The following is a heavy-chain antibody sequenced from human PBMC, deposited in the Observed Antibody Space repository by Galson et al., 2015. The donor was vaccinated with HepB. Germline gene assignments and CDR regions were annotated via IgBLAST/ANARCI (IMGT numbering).Heavy chain of an antibody. Sequence: SLRLSCAASGFAFSTYWMHWVRQAPGMGLVWVSPIKPDGSVTSYADSAKGRFTISSDNARNMLYLHMNSTRDDDTALYYCARGGFLYALDMWGQGTLVTVSS. CDR3: ARGGFLYALDM. CDR2: IKPDGSVT. J-gene: IGHJ3*02. CDR1: GFAFSTYW. V-gene: IGHV3-74*01. D-gene: IGHD2-15*01.